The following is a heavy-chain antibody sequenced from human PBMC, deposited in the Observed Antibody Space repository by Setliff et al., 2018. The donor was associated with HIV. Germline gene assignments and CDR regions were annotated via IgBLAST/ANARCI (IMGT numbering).Heavy chain of an antibody. D-gene: IGHD3-10*01. V-gene: IGHV1-2*02. J-gene: IGHJ6*03. CDR1: GYTFTGYY. CDR3: ARGRGSQSYYYYYMDV. CDR2: INPNSGGT. Sequence: ASVKVSCKASGYTFTGYYLHWVRQAPGQGLEWMGWINPNSGGTDYAHRFQGRVTMTRDTSIGTAYMELSSLRSEDTAVYYCARGRGSQSYYYYYMDVWGKGTTVTVSS.